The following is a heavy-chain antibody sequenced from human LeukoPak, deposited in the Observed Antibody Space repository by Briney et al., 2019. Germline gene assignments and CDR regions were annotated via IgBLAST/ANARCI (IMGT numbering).Heavy chain of an antibody. D-gene: IGHD6-13*01. CDR3: XKMAGYNSRFDY. CDR2: IFGYGGST. Sequence: QPGGSLRLSCTASGFTFSNYAMSWVRQAPGKGLEWVSTIFGYGGSTYYADSVEGRFTISRDNSKNTLYLQRNSLTVEHTATYYFXKMAGYNSRFDYWGQGTLVTVAS. CDR1: GFTFSNYA. V-gene: IGHV3-23*01. J-gene: IGHJ4*02.